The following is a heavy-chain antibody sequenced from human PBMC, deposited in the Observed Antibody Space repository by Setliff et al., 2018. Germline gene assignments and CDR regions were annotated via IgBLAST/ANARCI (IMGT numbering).Heavy chain of an antibody. Sequence: LRLSCSGSGFNFSNYEINWVRQTPGKGLEWIGEINHSGSTNYNPSLKSRVTISVDTSKNQFSLKLSSVTAADTAVYYCARARSRYYNFWSGEMDVWGKGTTGTVSS. J-gene: IGHJ6*04. CDR3: ARARSRYYNFWSGEMDV. CDR2: INHSGST. D-gene: IGHD3-3*01. CDR1: GFNFSNYE. V-gene: IGHV4-34*01.